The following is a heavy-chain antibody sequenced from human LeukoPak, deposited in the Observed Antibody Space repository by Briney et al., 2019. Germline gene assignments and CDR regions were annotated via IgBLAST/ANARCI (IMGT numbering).Heavy chain of an antibody. V-gene: IGHV1-18*01. CDR1: GYTFTSYG. CDR3: ARVGLRYFDWLLYRDDAFDI. Sequence: ASVEVSCKASGYTFTSYGISWVRQAPGQGLEWMGWISAYNGNTNYAQKLQGRVTMTTDTSTSTAYMELRSLRSDDTAVYYCARVGLRYFDWLLYRDDAFDIWGQGTMVTVSS. D-gene: IGHD3-9*01. J-gene: IGHJ3*02. CDR2: ISAYNGNT.